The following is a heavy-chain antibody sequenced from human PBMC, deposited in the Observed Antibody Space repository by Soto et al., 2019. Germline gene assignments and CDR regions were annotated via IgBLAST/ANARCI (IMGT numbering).Heavy chain of an antibody. D-gene: IGHD3-10*01. CDR2: ISYDGNDE. CDR1: GFTFSDFP. CDR3: ARDMRHDYASGRLDY. V-gene: IGHV3-30-3*01. Sequence: LRLSCVASGFTFSDFPLHGVRRAPCKGLEWVAVISYDGNDESYSDSAKGRFTISRDNSKTTVYLQMNSLRADDMAVYHCARDMRHDYASGRLDYLGQGTLVTVSS. J-gene: IGHJ4*02.